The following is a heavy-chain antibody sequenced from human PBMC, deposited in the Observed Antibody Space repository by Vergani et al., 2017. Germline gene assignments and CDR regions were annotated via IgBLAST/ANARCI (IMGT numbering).Heavy chain of an antibody. Sequence: QVQLVQSGAEVKKPGSSVKVSCKASGGTFSSYAISWVRQAPGQGLEWMGRIIPILGIANYAQKFQGRVTITADKSTSTAYMELSSLRSEDTAVYYCAKGYSSSWYPDDYWGQGTLVTVSS. J-gene: IGHJ4*02. CDR3: AKGYSSSWYPDDY. D-gene: IGHD6-13*01. CDR2: IIPILGIA. V-gene: IGHV1-69*04. CDR1: GGTFSSYA.